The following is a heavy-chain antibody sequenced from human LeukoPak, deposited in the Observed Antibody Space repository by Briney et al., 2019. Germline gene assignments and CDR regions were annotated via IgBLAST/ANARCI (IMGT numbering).Heavy chain of an antibody. CDR1: GFTFSSYG. V-gene: IGHV3-33*01. D-gene: IGHD4-11*01. CDR3: AGEGPILRRLRHYSNDY. J-gene: IGHJ4*02. Sequence: QAGGSLRPSCAAPGFTFSSYGMHWVRQAPGKGLEWVEVIWYDGSNKYYADSVKGRFTISRDNAKNSLYLQMNSLRAEDTAVYYCAGEGPILRRLRHYSNDYWGQGTLVTVSS. CDR2: IWYDGSNK.